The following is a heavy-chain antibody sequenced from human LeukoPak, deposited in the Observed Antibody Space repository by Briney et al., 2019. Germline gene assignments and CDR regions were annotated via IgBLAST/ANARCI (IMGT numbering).Heavy chain of an antibody. J-gene: IGHJ5*02. CDR3: ARGYTSNWDNWFGP. V-gene: IGHV1-2*06. Sequence: ASVKVSCKASGYTFTGYYMHWVRQAPGQGLEWMRRINPNIGGTIYAQKFQGRVTMTRDTSISTAYMELSSLRSDDTAVYYCARGYTSNWDNWFGPWGQGTPVTVSS. CDR1: GYTFTGYY. CDR2: INPNIGGT. D-gene: IGHD6-19*01.